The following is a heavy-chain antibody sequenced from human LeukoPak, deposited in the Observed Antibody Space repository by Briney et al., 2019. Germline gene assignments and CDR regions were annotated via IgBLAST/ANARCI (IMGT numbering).Heavy chain of an antibody. V-gene: IGHV3-30*18. CDR3: AKDYNYGYGYYLDY. J-gene: IGHJ4*02. CDR1: GFIFRTHG. D-gene: IGHD4-17*01. Sequence: PGRSRRLSCAASGFIFRTHGMHWVRQAPGKGLEWVAVISYDGTDKYYADSVKGRFTISRDNSKDTLHLQMNSLRAEDTAVYYCAKDYNYGYGYYLDYWGQGSLVTVSS. CDR2: ISYDGTDK.